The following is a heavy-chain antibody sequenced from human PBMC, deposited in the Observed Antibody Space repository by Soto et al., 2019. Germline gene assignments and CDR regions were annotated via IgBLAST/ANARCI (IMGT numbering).Heavy chain of an antibody. V-gene: IGHV3-30*18. D-gene: IGHD6-19*01. CDR3: AKDWGSSGWFNWFDP. CDR2: ISYDGSEK. Sequence: QVQLVESGGGVVQPGGSLRLSCAASGFTVSITGMHWVRQAPGRGLEWVAMISYDGSEKYYADSVKGRFTVSRDNSKNTLYLQMDGLSADDTAVYYCAKDWGSSGWFNWFDPWGQGTQVAVSS. CDR1: GFTVSITG. J-gene: IGHJ5*02.